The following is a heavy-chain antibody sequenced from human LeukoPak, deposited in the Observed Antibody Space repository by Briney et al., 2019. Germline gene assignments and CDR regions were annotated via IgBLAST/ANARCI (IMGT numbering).Heavy chain of an antibody. CDR1: GYTFTSYY. D-gene: IGHD3-22*01. CDR2: INPSGGST. Sequence: ASVKVSCKASGYTFTSYYMHWVRQAPGQGLEWMGIINPSGGSTSYAQKFQGRVTMTRDMSTSTVYMELSSLRSEDTAVYYCARDGRWINYYDGSSPVWGQGTLVTVSS. V-gene: IGHV1-46*01. CDR3: ARDGRWINYYDGSSPV. J-gene: IGHJ4*02.